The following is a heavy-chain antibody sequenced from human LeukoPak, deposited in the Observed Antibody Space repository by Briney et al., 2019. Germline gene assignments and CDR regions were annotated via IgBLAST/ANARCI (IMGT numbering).Heavy chain of an antibody. D-gene: IGHD6-19*01. V-gene: IGHV4-4*07. Sequence: PSETLSLTCTVSGGSISSYYWRWIRQPAGKGLEWIGRIYTTGSTNYNPSLKSRVTMSVDTSKSQFFLTLRSVTAADPALYFCAREVYSSGWFPPDSWGQGTLVTVSS. CDR1: GGSISSYY. CDR2: IYTTGST. CDR3: AREVYSSGWFPPDS. J-gene: IGHJ4*02.